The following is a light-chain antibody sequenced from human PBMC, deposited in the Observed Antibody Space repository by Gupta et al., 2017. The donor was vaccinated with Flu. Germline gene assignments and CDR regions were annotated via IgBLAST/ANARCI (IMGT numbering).Light chain of an antibody. CDR2: KAS. J-gene: IGKJ1*01. CDR3: QQYNSYPWT. Sequence: GVTITCRASQSISSWLAWYQQQPGKAPKLLIYKASSLESGVPSRFSGSGSGTEFTLTISSLQPDDFATYYCQQYNSYPWTFGQGTKVEIK. CDR1: QSISSW. V-gene: IGKV1-5*03.